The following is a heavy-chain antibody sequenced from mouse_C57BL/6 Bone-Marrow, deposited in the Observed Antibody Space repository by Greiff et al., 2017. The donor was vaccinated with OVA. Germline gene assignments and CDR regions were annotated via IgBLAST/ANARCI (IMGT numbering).Heavy chain of an antibody. CDR2: IWTGGGT. V-gene: IGHV2-9-1*01. J-gene: IGHJ4*01. D-gene: IGHD1-1*01. CDR3: ATTTVVDYYSKDY. CDR1: GFSLTSYA. Sequence: VHLVESGPGLVAPSQSLSITCTVSGFSLTSYAISWVRQPPGQGLEWLGVIWTGGGTNYYSALIPRLSTSTDNSKSQVILKMNSLRTVDTARYYCATTTVVDYYSKDYWGQGTSVTVSS.